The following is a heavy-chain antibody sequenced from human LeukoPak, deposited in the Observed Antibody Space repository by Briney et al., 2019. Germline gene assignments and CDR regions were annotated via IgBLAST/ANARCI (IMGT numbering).Heavy chain of an antibody. J-gene: IGHJ4*02. CDR3: ARGPHREYLEQWLTGQFGY. D-gene: IGHD6-19*01. Sequence: GGSLRLSCAASGFTFSSYWMSWVRQAPGKGLEWVANIKQDGSEKYYVDSVKGRFTISRDNATNSLYLQMNSLRAEDTAVYYCARGPHREYLEQWLTGQFGYWGQGTLVTVSS. V-gene: IGHV3-7*03. CDR2: IKQDGSEK. CDR1: GFTFSSYW.